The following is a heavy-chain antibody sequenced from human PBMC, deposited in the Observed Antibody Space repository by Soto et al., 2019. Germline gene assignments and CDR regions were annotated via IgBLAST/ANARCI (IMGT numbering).Heavy chain of an antibody. Sequence: GGSLRLSCAASGFTFSSYSMNWVRQAPGKGLEWVSYISSSSSTLYYAASVKGRFTISRDNAKNSLYLQMNSLRAEDTAVYYCARDSNYYDILTCYYSPSTIYYSDYGMDVWGQGTTVTVSS. J-gene: IGHJ6*02. CDR2: ISSSSSTL. CDR3: ARDSNYYDILTCYYSPSTIYYSDYGMDV. V-gene: IGHV3-48*04. CDR1: GFTFSSYS. D-gene: IGHD3-9*01.